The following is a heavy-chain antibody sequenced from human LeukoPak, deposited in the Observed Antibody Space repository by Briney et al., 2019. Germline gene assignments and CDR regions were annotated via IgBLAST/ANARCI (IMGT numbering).Heavy chain of an antibody. J-gene: IGHJ4*02. CDR2: IYTSGST. V-gene: IGHV4-4*07. CDR3: ARSYCSSNCYFQGSNYPLYYFDY. D-gene: IGHD2-2*01. Sequence: SETLSLTCTVSGGSISSYYWSSIRQPAGKGLEWIGRIYTSGSTNYNPSLKSRVTMSVDTSKNQFSLKLSSVTDADTAVYYCARSYCSSNCYFQGSNYPLYYFDYWGQGTLVTVSS. CDR1: GGSISSYY.